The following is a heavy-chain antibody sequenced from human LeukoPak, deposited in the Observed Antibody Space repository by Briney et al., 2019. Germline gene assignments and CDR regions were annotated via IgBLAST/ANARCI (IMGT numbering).Heavy chain of an antibody. J-gene: IGHJ3*02. CDR2: IYTSGST. D-gene: IGHD3-22*01. V-gene: IGHV4-61*02. CDR1: GGSISSGSYY. CDR3: AREVYDSSGYYSAFDI. Sequence: PSQTLSLTCTVSGGSISSGSYYWSWIRQPAGKGLEWIGRIYTSGSTNYNPSLKSRVTISVDTSKNQFSLELSSVTAADTAVYYCAREVYDSSGYYSAFDIWGQGTMVTVSS.